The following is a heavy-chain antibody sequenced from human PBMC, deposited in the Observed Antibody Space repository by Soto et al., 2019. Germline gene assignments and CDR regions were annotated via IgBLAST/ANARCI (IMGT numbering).Heavy chain of an antibody. V-gene: IGHV3-30*04. CDR2: ISYNGRNK. J-gene: IGHJ4*02. D-gene: IGHD3-22*01. CDR3: AKDQSNSNPLYYFDF. Sequence: GGSLRLSCAASGFTFSFYAMHWVRQAPGKGLEWVAVISYNGRNKHYVDSVKGRFTISRDNSQDTLYLQMNSLRAEDTAIYYCAKDQSNSNPLYYFDFWGQGTLVTVSS. CDR1: GFTFSFYA.